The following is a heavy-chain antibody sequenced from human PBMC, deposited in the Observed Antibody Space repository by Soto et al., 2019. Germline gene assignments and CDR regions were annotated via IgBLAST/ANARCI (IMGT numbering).Heavy chain of an antibody. CDR3: ARPDERGYSSNHHYFYDLDV. CDR2: IIPIFDIT. J-gene: IGHJ6*02. CDR1: GGNFRSYA. D-gene: IGHD2-21*01. Sequence: QVQLVQSGAEVKKPGSSVKVSCKASGGNFRSYAISWVRQAPGQGLEWMGGIIPIFDITYYAQRLQGRVTITADESTSTAYMEVKSLRADASAVYYCARPDERGYSSNHHYFYDLDVWGQGAAVTVTS. V-gene: IGHV1-69*01.